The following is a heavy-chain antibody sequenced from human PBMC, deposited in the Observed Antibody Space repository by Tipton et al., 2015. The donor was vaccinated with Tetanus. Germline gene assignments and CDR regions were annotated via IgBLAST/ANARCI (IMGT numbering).Heavy chain of an antibody. D-gene: IGHD2-15*01. J-gene: IGHJ4*02. Sequence: TLSLTCTVSGDSVSGYYWSWIRQPPGKGLEWVGYVYYTGDTNYNPSLKSRVTISMDRSENQISLKMTSVTAADTAVYYCARLTEVVSRSGWAFDFWGQGALVTVSS. CDR3: ARLTEVVSRSGWAFDF. CDR2: VYYTGDT. CDR1: GDSVSGYY. V-gene: IGHV4-59*02.